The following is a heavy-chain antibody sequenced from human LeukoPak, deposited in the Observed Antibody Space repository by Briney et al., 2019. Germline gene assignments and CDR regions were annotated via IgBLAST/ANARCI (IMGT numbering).Heavy chain of an antibody. CDR3: ARRVLEAVTGTGGFDY. CDR2: IYYGGST. Sequence: SETLSLTCTVSGGSISSSSYYWGWIRQPPGKGLERIGSIYYGGSTYYNPSLKSRVTISVDTSKNQFSLRLSSVTAADTAVYYCARRVLEAVTGTGGFDYWGQGTLVTVSS. D-gene: IGHD6-19*01. J-gene: IGHJ4*02. V-gene: IGHV4-39*01. CDR1: GGSISSSSYY.